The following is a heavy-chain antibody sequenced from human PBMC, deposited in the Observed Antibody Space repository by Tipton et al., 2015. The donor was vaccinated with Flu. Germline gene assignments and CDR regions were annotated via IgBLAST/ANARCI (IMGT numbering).Heavy chain of an antibody. D-gene: IGHD3-22*01. CDR1: GFTFDDFT. J-gene: IGHJ4*02. CDR2: ISWNSASI. Sequence: SLRLSCVVSGFTFDDFTMHWVRQAPGKGLEWVADISWNSASIGYADSVKGRFTISRDNAKNSLYLQMHSLSTEDTALYHCAKGGMGDYDTSGFFQAWGRGTLVNVSS. V-gene: IGHV3-9*01. CDR3: AKGGMGDYDTSGFFQA.